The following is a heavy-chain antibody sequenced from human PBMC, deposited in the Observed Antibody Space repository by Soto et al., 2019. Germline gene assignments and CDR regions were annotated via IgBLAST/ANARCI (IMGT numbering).Heavy chain of an antibody. D-gene: IGHD7-27*01. V-gene: IGHV4-34*01. CDR2: INHSGST. Sequence: KGLEWIGEINHSGSTNYNPSLKSRVTISVDTSKNQFSLKLSSVTAADTAVYYCARGWGRISDYWGQGALVTSPQ. CDR3: ARGWGRISDY. J-gene: IGHJ4*02.